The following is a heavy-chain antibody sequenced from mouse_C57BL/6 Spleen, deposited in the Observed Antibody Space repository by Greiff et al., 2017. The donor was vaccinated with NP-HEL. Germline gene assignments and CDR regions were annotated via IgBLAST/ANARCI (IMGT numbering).Heavy chain of an antibody. V-gene: IGHV5-6*02. J-gene: IGHJ1*03. CDR3: ARQWLLRGYFDV. Sequence: EVKLVESGGDLVKPGGSLKLSCAASGFTFSSYGMSWVRQTPDKRLEWVATISSGGSYTYYPDSVKGRFTISRDNAKNTLYLQMSSLKSEDTAMYYCARQWLLRGYFDVWGTGTTVTVSS. CDR1: GFTFSSYG. D-gene: IGHD2-3*01. CDR2: ISSGGSYT.